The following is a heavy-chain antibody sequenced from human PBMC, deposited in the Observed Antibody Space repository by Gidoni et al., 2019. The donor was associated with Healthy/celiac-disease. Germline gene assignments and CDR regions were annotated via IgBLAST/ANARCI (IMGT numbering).Heavy chain of an antibody. J-gene: IGHJ4*02. D-gene: IGHD2-21*02. V-gene: IGHV1-69*01. CDR3: ARSGDWGHFDY. CDR2: ILPIYDTA. CDR1: GGTFSSYA. Sequence: QVQLVQSGAEVKTPGSSVKVSCTASGGTFSSYAISWVRQAPGQGLEWMGGILPIYDTANYAQKFQGRVTITADESTSTAYMELSSLRSEDTAVYYCARSGDWGHFDYWGQGTLVTVSS.